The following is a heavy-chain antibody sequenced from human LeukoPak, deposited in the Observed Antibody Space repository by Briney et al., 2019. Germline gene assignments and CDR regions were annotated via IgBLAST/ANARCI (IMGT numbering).Heavy chain of an antibody. D-gene: IGHD3-16*02. CDR2: IYWDDDK. CDR1: GFSLSTSGVG. V-gene: IGHV2-5*02. CDR3: AHTYDYVWGSYRTPFDY. J-gene: IGHJ4*02. Sequence: KESGPTLVKPTQTLTLTCTFSGFSLSTSGVGVGWIRQPPGKALEWLALIYWDDDKRYSPSLKSRLTITKETSKNQVVLTMTNMDPVETATYYCAHTYDYVWGSYRTPFDYWGQGTLVTVSS.